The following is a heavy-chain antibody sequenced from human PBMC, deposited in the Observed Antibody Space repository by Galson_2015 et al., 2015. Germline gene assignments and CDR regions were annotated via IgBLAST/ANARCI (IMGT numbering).Heavy chain of an antibody. D-gene: IGHD1-14*01. CDR3: ARDTRGMTDY. Sequence: TLSLTCTVSGGSISSGGYYWSWIRQHPGKGLEWIGYIYYSGSTYYNPSLKSRVTISVDTSKNQFSLKLSSVTAADTAVYYCARDTRGMTDYWGQGTLVTVSS. J-gene: IGHJ4*02. CDR2: IYYSGST. V-gene: IGHV4-31*03. CDR1: GGSISSGGYY.